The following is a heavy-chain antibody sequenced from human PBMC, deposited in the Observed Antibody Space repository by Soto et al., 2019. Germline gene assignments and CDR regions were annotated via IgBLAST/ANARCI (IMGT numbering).Heavy chain of an antibody. D-gene: IGHD2-15*01. CDR2: IWYDGSNK. Sequence: GGSLRLSCAASGFTFSSYGMHWVRQAPGKGLEWVAVIWYDGSNKYYADSVKGRFAISRDNSKNTLYLQMNSLRAEDTAVYYCARDSSSGGSCYFDYWGQGTLVTVSS. CDR1: GFTFSSYG. V-gene: IGHV3-33*01. J-gene: IGHJ4*02. CDR3: ARDSSSGGSCYFDY.